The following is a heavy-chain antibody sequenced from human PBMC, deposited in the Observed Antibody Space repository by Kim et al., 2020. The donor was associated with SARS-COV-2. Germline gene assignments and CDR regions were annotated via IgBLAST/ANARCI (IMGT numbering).Heavy chain of an antibody. V-gene: IGHV3-23*01. CDR3: AREARIGELLSLDY. J-gene: IGHJ4*02. CDR2: ISVTGDNT. CDR1: GFTFSSYA. Sequence: GGSLRLSCAASGFTFSSYAMAWVRQAPGKGLEWVSVISVTGDNTYYADSVKGRFTISRDDSKNTVYLRVNSLRAEDTAIFYCAREARIGELLSLDYWGQGTLVTVSS. D-gene: IGHD3-10*01.